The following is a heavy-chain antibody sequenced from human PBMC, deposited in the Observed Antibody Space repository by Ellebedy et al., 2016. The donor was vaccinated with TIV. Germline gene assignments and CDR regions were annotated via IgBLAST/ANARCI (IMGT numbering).Heavy chain of an antibody. V-gene: IGHV4-4*02. J-gene: IGHJ4*02. CDR1: GDSLSSDNW. D-gene: IGHD1-1*01. CDR2: IYHSGYT. CDR3: VSARDNWNLN. Sequence: MPSETLSLTCAVSGDSLSSDNWWYWVRQPPGKGLEWIGEIYHSGYTKFNPSLKSRATISLDWSNNSFSLGLRSVTAADTAVYYCVSARDNWNLNWGQGTLVTVSS.